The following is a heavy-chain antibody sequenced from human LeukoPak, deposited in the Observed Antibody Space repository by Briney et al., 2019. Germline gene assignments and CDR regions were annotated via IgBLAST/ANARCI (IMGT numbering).Heavy chain of an antibody. CDR3: ARVPEGVRGYSYGYGFDY. CDR1: GFTFSSYE. J-gene: IGHJ4*02. V-gene: IGHV3-48*03. CDR2: ISSSGSTI. D-gene: IGHD5-18*01. Sequence: GGSLSLSCAASGFTFSSYEMNWFGQAPGKGLEGVSYISSSGSTIYYADSVKGRFTISRDNAKNSLYLQMNSLRAEDTAVYYCARVPEGVRGYSYGYGFDYWGQGTLVTVSS.